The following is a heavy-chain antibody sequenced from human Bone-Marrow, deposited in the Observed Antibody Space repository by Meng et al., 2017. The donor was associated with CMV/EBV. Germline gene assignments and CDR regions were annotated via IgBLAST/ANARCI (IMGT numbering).Heavy chain of an antibody. Sequence: GSLRLSCAVYGGSFSGYYWSWIRPPPGKGLEWIGEINHSGSTNYNPSLKSRVTISVDTSKNQFSLKLSSVTAADTAVYYCASVRRDIVATGIFDYWGQGTLVTVSS. D-gene: IGHD5-12*01. J-gene: IGHJ4*02. V-gene: IGHV4-34*01. CDR3: ASVRRDIVATGIFDY. CDR2: INHSGST. CDR1: GGSFSGYY.